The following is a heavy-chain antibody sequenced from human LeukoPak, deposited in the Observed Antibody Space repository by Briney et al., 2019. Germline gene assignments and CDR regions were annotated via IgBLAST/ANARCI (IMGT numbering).Heavy chain of an antibody. V-gene: IGHV4-38-2*02. Sequence: SETLSLTCTVSGGSISSGYYWGWIRQPPGKGLEWIGSINHSGSTYNNPSLKSRVTISVDTSKNQFSLKLSSATAADTAVYYCAGSIAAAYFDYWGQGTLVTVSS. CDR1: GGSISSGYY. J-gene: IGHJ4*02. CDR2: INHSGST. CDR3: AGSIAAAYFDY. D-gene: IGHD6-13*01.